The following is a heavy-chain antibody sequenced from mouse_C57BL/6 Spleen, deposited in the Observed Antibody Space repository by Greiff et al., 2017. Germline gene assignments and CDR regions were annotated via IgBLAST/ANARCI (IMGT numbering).Heavy chain of an antibody. CDR1: GFTFSSYG. CDR3: ARLGITTVVATPDY. Sequence: EVQGVESGGDLVKPGGSLKLSCAASGFTFSSYGMSWVRQTPDKRLEWVATISSGGSYTYYPDSVKGRFTISRDNAKNTLYLQMSSLKSEDTAMYYCARLGITTVVATPDYWGQGTTLTVSS. CDR2: ISSGGSYT. D-gene: IGHD1-1*01. J-gene: IGHJ2*01. V-gene: IGHV5-6*01.